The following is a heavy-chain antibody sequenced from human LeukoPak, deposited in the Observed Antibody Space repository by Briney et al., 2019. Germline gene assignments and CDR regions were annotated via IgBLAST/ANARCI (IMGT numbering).Heavy chain of an antibody. CDR3: ARASITYYYYYYMGV. CDR2: IHYSGST. Sequence: SETLSLTCTVSGGSITNYYWTWIRQPPGKGLEWIGYIHYSGSTNYNPSLKSRVTISVDTSKNQFSLKLSSVIAADTAVYYCARASITYYYYYYMGVWGKGTTVTVSS. CDR1: GGSITNYY. J-gene: IGHJ6*03. V-gene: IGHV4-59*01. D-gene: IGHD1-14*01.